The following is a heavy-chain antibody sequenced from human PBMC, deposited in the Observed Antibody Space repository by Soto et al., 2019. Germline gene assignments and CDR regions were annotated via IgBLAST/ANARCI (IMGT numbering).Heavy chain of an antibody. CDR2: IIPILGIA. J-gene: IGHJ5*02. CDR3: AREYYDILTGSRWFDP. CDR1: GGTFSSYT. Sequence: GASVKVSCKASGGTFSSYTISWVRPAPGQGLEWMGRIIPILGIANYAQKFQGRVTITADKSTSTAYMELSSLRSEDTAVYYCAREYYDILTGSRWFDPWGQGTLVTVS. D-gene: IGHD3-9*01. V-gene: IGHV1-69*04.